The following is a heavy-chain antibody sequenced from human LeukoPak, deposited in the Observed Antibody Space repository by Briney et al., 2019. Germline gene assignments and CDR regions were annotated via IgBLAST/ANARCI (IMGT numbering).Heavy chain of an antibody. CDR3: SRGLDSRKLGY. J-gene: IGHJ4*02. Sequence: SETLSLTCTVSGASFNSDDQYWNWIRQSPGKGLEWIGSIHPSGMLYNNPSLESRVTMSRDTSKNQFSLNLNSVTATDTAVYLRSRGLDSRKLGYWGQGILVTVSS. V-gene: IGHV4-31*03. CDR1: GASFNSDDQY. D-gene: IGHD3-22*01. CDR2: IHPSGML.